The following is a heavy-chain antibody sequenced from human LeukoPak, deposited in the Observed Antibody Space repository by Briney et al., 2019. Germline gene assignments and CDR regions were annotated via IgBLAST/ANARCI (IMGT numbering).Heavy chain of an antibody. J-gene: IGHJ4*02. CDR2: IYYSGST. CDR1: GGSISSYY. D-gene: IGHD3-9*01. CDR3: ARQAILTGYNFDY. V-gene: IGHV4-59*08. Sequence: PSETLSLTCTVSGGSISSYYWSWIRQPPGKGLDWIGYIYYSGSTNYNPSLKSRVTISVDTSKNQFSLKLSSVTAADTAVYYCARQAILTGYNFDYWGQGTLVTVSS.